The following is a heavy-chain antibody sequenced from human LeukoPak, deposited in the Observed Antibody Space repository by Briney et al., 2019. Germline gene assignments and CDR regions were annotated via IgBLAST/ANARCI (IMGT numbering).Heavy chain of an antibody. CDR1: GYTFTGYY. J-gene: IGHJ4*02. V-gene: IGHV1-2*06. CDR2: INPNSGDT. CDR3: ARDLVGGIWSAGF. D-gene: IGHD3-3*01. Sequence: ASVKVSCKASGYTFTGYYMHWVRQAPGQGLEWMGRINPNSGDTNYAQRFQGRATMTRDTSISAAYMELSSLTSDDTAICYCARDLVGGIWSAGFWGQGTLVTVSS.